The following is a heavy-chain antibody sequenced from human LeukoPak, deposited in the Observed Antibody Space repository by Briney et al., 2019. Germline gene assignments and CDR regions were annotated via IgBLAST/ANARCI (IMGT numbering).Heavy chain of an antibody. J-gene: IGHJ6*02. CDR1: GFTFSNAW. CDR3: TTDDYYYGMDV. CDR2: IKSKTDGGKT. Sequence: GGSLRLSCAASGFTFSNAWMSWVRQAPGKGLEWVGRIKSKTDGGKTDYAAPVKGRFTISRDDSKNTLYLQMNSLKTEDTAVYYCTTDDYYYGMDVWGQGTTVTVSS. V-gene: IGHV3-15*01.